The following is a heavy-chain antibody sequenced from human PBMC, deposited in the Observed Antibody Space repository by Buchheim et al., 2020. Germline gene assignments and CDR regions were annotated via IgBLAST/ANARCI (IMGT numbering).Heavy chain of an antibody. V-gene: IGHV3-48*01. J-gene: IGHJ4*02. D-gene: IGHD6-19*01. Sequence: EVQLVESGGGLVQPGGSLRLSCAASGFSFSSHTMNWVRQAPGKGLEWVSYIGSSGSAKYYADSVKGRFTIPRDNANNSLYLQMNSLRVEDTAVYYCARSRTAGTYYFDYWGQGAL. CDR1: GFSFSSHT. CDR3: ARSRTAGTYYFDY. CDR2: IGSSGSAK.